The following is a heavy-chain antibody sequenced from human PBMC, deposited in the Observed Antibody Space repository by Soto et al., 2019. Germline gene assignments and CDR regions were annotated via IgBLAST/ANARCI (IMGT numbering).Heavy chain of an antibody. CDR2: IWYDGSNK. CDR1: GFTFSSYG. V-gene: IGHV3-33*01. D-gene: IGHD6-13*01. CDR3: ARVLDFGYSSSWYYYYGMDV. Sequence: PVGSLRLSCAASGFTFSSYGMHWVRQAPGKGLEWVAVIWYDGSNKYYADSVKGRFTISRDNSKNTLYLQMNSLRAEDTAVYYCARVLDFGYSSSWYYYYGMDVWGQGTTVTVSS. J-gene: IGHJ6*02.